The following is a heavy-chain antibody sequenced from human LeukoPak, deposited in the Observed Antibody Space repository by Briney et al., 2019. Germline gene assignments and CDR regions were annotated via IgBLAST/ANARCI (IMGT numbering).Heavy chain of an antibody. CDR1: GFAGSTNY. J-gene: IGHJ5*02. D-gene: IGHD1-26*01. V-gene: IGHV3-66*02. Sequence: GGSLRLSCAASGFAGSTNYLSWVRQAPGKGLEWVSDIYSDGSTYYTDSVKGRFTIPRDNSKNTLYLQMNSLRPEDTAVYYCARDQRSESYYPWGWFDPWGQGTLVTVSS. CDR2: IYSDGST. CDR3: ARDQRSESYYPWGWFDP.